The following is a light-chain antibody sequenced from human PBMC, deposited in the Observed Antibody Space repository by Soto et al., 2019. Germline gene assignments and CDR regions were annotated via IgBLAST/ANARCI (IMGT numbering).Light chain of an antibody. CDR2: KNN. CDR1: RSNIGSNY. Sequence: QSVLAQPPSASGTPGQRVNISCSGSRSNIGSNYVYWYQQFPGTAPKLLIYKNNQRPSGVPDRFSGSKSGTSASLAVSGLRSDDESDYYCASWDDNLRGPRWVFGGGTKVTVL. V-gene: IGLV1-47*01. J-gene: IGLJ3*02. CDR3: ASWDDNLRGPRWV.